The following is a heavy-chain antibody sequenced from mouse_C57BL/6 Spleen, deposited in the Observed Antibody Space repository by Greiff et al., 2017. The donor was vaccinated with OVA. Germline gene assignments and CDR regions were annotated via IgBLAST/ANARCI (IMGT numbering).Heavy chain of an antibody. CDR1: GFTFSSYT. CDR3: ARRDLGAMDY. J-gene: IGHJ4*01. Sequence: EVKLMESGGGLVKPGGSLKLSCAASGFTFSSYTMSWVRQTPEKRLEWVATISGGGGNTYYPDSVKGRFTISRDNAKNTLYLQMSSLRSEDTALYYCARRDLGAMDYWGQGTSVTVSS. D-gene: IGHD3-1*01. CDR2: ISGGGGNT. V-gene: IGHV5-9*01.